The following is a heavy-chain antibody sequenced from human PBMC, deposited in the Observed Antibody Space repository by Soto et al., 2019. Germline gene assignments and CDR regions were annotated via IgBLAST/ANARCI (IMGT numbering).Heavy chain of an antibody. CDR2: IYYSGST. Sequence: QVQLQESGPGLVKPSQTLSLTCTVSGGSISSGGYYWSWIRQHPGKGLEWIGYIYYSGSTYYNPSLKSRVTISXXTXKXXFSLKLSSVTAADTAVYYCASYINGATPGSLSFDYWGQGTLVTVSS. CDR1: GGSISSGGYY. V-gene: IGHV4-31*03. D-gene: IGHD2-8*01. J-gene: IGHJ4*02. CDR3: ASYINGATPGSLSFDY.